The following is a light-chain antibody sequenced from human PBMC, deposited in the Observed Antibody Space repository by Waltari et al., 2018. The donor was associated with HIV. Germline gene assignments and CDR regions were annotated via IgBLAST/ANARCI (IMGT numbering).Light chain of an antibody. CDR1: SSNLGAGYH. V-gene: IGLV1-40*01. CDR2: SNT. J-gene: IGLJ2*01. CDR3: QSYDSGLSEGV. Sequence: QSVLTQPPSVSGAPGQRVAISCTGSSSNLGAGYHVHWYQQHPGAAPKLLIFSNTNRPSVVPDRFSGSKSGTSASLAITGVQAEDEAVYYCQSYDSGLSEGVFGGGTKLAVL.